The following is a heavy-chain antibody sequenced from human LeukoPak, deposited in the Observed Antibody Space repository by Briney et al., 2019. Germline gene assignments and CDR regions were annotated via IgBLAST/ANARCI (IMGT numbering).Heavy chain of an antibody. CDR2: IYYSGST. V-gene: IGHV4-31*03. Sequence: PSETLSLTCTVSGGSISSGGYYWSWIRQHPGKGLEWIGYIYYSGSTYYNPSLKSRVTISVDTSKNQFSLKLSSVTAADTAVYYCARAFRWYDSSGYYPDAFDIWGQGTMVTVSS. J-gene: IGHJ3*02. D-gene: IGHD3-22*01. CDR3: ARAFRWYDSSGYYPDAFDI. CDR1: GGSISSGGYY.